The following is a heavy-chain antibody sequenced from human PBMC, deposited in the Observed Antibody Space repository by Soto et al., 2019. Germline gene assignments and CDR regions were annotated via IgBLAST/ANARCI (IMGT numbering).Heavy chain of an antibody. CDR3: ARIRRGSGYGYYFDY. J-gene: IGHJ4*02. CDR1: GFSLSATAMC. CDR2: IDWDDDK. Sequence: SGPTLVNPTQTLTLTCTFSGFSLSATAMCVSWLRQPPGEALEWLARIDWDDDKYYSTSLKTRLTISKDTSKNQVVLTMTNMDPVDTATYYCARIRRGSGYGYYFDYWGQGTLVTVSS. D-gene: IGHD5-12*01. V-gene: IGHV2-70*11.